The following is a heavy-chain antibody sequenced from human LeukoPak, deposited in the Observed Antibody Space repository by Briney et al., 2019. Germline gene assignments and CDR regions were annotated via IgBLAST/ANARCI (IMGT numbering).Heavy chain of an antibody. V-gene: IGHV4-31*03. D-gene: IGHD6-13*01. CDR3: ARDAYSSSEVDWFDP. J-gene: IGHJ5*02. CDR2: IYYTGST. CDR1: GGSISSGGYY. Sequence: SQTLSLTCTVSGGSISSGGYYWSWIRQHPGKGLEWIGYIYYTGSTNYNLSLKSRVTISVDTSKNQFSLKLSSVTAADMAVYYCARDAYSSSEVDWFDPWGQGTLVTVSS.